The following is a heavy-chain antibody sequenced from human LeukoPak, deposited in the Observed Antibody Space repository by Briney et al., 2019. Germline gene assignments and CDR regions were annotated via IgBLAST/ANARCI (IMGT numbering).Heavy chain of an antibody. J-gene: IGHJ4*02. CDR2: ISSSSSYI. V-gene: IGHV3-21*01. Sequence: GGSLRLSCAASGFTFSSYSMNWVRQAPGKGLEWVSSISSSSSYIYYADSVKGRFTNSRDNAKNSLYLQMNSLRAEDTAAYYCARTGRDSYYFDYWGQGTLVTVSS. CDR1: GFTFSSYS. D-gene: IGHD5-24*01. CDR3: ARTGRDSYYFDY.